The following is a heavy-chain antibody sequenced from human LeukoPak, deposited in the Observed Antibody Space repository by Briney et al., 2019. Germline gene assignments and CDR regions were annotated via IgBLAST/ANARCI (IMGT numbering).Heavy chain of an antibody. D-gene: IGHD3-10*01. CDR3: ARHEFDSGSLPYFDY. J-gene: IGHJ4*02. Sequence: PSETLSLTCTASGGSISSSTYSWGWIRQPPGKGLEWIGSIYYSGSTYYNPSLKSRVTMSVDTSKNHFSLKLSSVTAADTAVYYCARHEFDSGSLPYFDYWGQGILVTVSS. CDR1: GGSISSSTYS. V-gene: IGHV4-39*01. CDR2: IYYSGST.